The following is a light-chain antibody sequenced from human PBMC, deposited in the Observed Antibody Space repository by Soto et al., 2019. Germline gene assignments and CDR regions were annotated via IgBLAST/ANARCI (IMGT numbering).Light chain of an antibody. CDR2: AAS. J-gene: IGKJ1*01. V-gene: IGKV1-39*01. CDR1: QSISSY. Sequence: DIQMTQSPSSLSASVGDGVTITCRASQSISSYLNWYQQKPGKAPKLLIYAASSLQSGVPSRFSGSGSGTDFTLTISSLQPEDFATYYRQQNYTTPRTFGQGTRVEIK. CDR3: QQNYTTPRT.